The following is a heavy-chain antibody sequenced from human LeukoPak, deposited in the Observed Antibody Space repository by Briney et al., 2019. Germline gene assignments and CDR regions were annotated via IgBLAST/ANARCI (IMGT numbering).Heavy chain of an antibody. Sequence: SETLSLTCTVSGGSISTYYWSWIRQFPGEGLEWIGYISDGESPDYNPSLQSRVTIYVDSSKNQFFLNLTSVTAADTAVYYCAQDRFSFVHWGQGTLVTVSS. CDR3: AQDRFSFVH. CDR1: GGSISTYY. D-gene: IGHD2-2*01. CDR2: ISDGESP. J-gene: IGHJ1*01. V-gene: IGHV4-59*01.